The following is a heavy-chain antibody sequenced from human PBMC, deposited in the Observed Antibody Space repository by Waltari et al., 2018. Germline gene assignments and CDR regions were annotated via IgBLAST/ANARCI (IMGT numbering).Heavy chain of an antibody. V-gene: IGHV4-59*01. CDR2: IYYSGST. CDR3: AIGVVTATSVTYNWFDP. Sequence: QVQLQESGPGLVKPSETLSLTCTVSGGSISSYYWSWIRQPPGKCRAWIGYIYYSGSTNYPPSLMGRLTIAVDTSKNQSYLRLGSVTAADTAVYYCAIGVVTATSVTYNWFDPWGQGTLVTVSS. D-gene: IGHD2-21*02. J-gene: IGHJ5*02. CDR1: GGSISSYY.